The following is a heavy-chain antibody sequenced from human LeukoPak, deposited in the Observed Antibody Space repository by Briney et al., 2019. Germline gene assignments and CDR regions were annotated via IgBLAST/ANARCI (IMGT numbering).Heavy chain of an antibody. CDR2: IYSGGST. D-gene: IGHD3-16*01. V-gene: IGHV3-66*01. J-gene: IGHJ4*02. CDR3: ARGVPPDY. CDR1: GFTFSSYA. Sequence: GGSLRLSCAASGFTFSSYAMSWVRQAPGKGLEWVSVIYSGGSTYYADSVKGRFTISRDNSKNTLYLQMNSLRVEDTAVYYCARGVPPDYWGQGTLVTVSS.